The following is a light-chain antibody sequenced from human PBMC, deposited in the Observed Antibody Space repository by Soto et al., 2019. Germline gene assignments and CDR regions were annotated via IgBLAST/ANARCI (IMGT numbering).Light chain of an antibody. CDR1: QSVRSGY. J-gene: IGKJ1*01. V-gene: IGKV3-20*01. CDR2: GAS. Sequence: EIVLTQSPDTLSLSPGERANLSCRASQSVRSGYLAWYQQKPGQTPRLRIYGASNRATGIPDRFSGSGSGPDFTFTISRLEPEDFAVYYCQQYGGAPVRWTFGQGTKVEIK. CDR3: QQYGGAPVRWT.